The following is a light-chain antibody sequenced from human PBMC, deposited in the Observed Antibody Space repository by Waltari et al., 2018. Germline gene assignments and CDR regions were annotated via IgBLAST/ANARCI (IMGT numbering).Light chain of an antibody. J-gene: IGKJ1*01. V-gene: IGKV3-20*01. Sequence: DIVLTQSPGALSLSPGERATLSCRASQSIDNGYLAWYQQKPGQAPRLPLYDTSSRATGIPDRFGGSGSGTDFTLTISRLEPEDFAVYFCQQYVRSPETFGQGTKVEIK. CDR2: DTS. CDR3: QQYVRSPET. CDR1: QSIDNGY.